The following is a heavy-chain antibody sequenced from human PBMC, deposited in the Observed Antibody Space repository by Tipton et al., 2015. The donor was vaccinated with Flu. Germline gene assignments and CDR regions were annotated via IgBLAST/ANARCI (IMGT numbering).Heavy chain of an antibody. J-gene: IGHJ4*02. D-gene: IGHD4-17*01. CDR1: GEALGTHY. CDR2: IFATGTA. Sequence: GEALGTHYWTWFRQPAGERLEWIGRIFATGTAIYNPSLRSRVTMSVDTSKNQFSLKLSSVTAADTAVYYCARRKTVTTRLTYFDYWGQGTLVTVSS. V-gene: IGHV4-4*07. CDR3: ARRKTVTTRLTYFDY.